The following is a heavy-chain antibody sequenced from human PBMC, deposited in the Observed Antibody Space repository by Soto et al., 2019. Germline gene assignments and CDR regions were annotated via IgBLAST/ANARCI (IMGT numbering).Heavy chain of an antibody. Sequence: QVQLVQSGAEVKKPGSSVKVSCKASGGTFSSYAISWVRQAPGQGLEWMGGIIPIFGTTNYEQKFQGRVTITEAESTSTAYIELSRLRSEDTAVYYCARGRRITIFGVVTDNWFDPWGQGTLVTVSS. CDR2: IIPIFGTT. J-gene: IGHJ5*02. CDR3: ARGRRITIFGVVTDNWFDP. V-gene: IGHV1-69*01. D-gene: IGHD3-3*01. CDR1: GGTFSSYA.